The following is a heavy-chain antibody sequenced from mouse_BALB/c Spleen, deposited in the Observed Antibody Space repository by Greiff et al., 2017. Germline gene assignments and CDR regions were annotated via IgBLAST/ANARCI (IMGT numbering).Heavy chain of an antibody. CDR1: GFSLTSYG. J-gene: IGHJ4*01. CDR2: IWRGGST. Sequence: VQLQQSGPSLVQPSQSLSITCTVSGFSLTSYGVHWVRQSPGKGLEWLGVIWRGGSTDYNAAFMSRLSITKDNSKSQVFFKMNSLQADDTAIYYCAKNLPPYYAMDYWGQGTSVTVSS. V-gene: IGHV2-5-1*01. CDR3: AKNLPPYYAMDY.